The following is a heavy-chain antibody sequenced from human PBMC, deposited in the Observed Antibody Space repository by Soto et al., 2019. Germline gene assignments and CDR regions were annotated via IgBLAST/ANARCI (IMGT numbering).Heavy chain of an antibody. Sequence: VQLLESGGGLVQPGGSLRLSCAASGFTFSSYAISWVRQAPGQGLEWMGGIIPIFGTANYAQKFQGRVTITADESTSTAYMELSSLRSEDTAVYYCARVRNGYNYPYFDYWGQGTLVTVSS. CDR2: IIPIFGTA. D-gene: IGHD1-1*01. V-gene: IGHV1-69*01. J-gene: IGHJ4*02. CDR3: ARVRNGYNYPYFDY. CDR1: GFTFSSYA.